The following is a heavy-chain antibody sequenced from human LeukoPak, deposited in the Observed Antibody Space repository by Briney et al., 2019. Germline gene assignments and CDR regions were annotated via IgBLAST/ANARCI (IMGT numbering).Heavy chain of an antibody. Sequence: GGSLRLSCAASGFTFSSYWMHWVRQGPGKGLVWVSRINSDGNIKNYADSVKGRFTISRDNSKNTLYLQMNSLRAEDTAVYYCAKDLSVRYALKNYDFWSGSVPLDYWGQGTLVTVSS. D-gene: IGHD3-3*01. CDR3: AKDLSVRYALKNYDFWSGSVPLDY. CDR1: GFTFSSYW. V-gene: IGHV3-74*01. J-gene: IGHJ4*02. CDR2: INSDGNIK.